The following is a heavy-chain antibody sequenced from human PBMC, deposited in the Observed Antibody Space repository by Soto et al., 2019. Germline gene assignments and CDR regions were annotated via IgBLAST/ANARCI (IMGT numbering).Heavy chain of an antibody. J-gene: IGHJ4*02. CDR3: ATAGNYRFDN. CDR1: GFIFSSHW. CDR2: IGPDGSNI. D-gene: IGHD1-1*01. Sequence: PGGSLRLSCAASGFIFSSHWMHWVRQAPGKGLVGVSHIGPDGSNIWEADSVQGRFTISRDNARNRLYLQMNILRVEDTAVYFCATAGNYRFDNWGLGTLVTVSS. V-gene: IGHV3-74*01.